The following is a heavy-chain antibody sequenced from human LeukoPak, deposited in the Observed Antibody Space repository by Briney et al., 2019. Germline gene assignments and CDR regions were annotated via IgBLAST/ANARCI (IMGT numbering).Heavy chain of an antibody. CDR3: ARSSRYDIWTGYPY. CDR1: TGDY. Sequence: TGDYVKSVDHAAGRIIKKKGWINANSGGTNYAQKFQGRVTMTRDTSISTAYMELSRLRSDDTAVYYCARSSRYDIWTGYPYWGQGTLVTVSP. D-gene: IGHD3-9*01. J-gene: IGHJ4*02. V-gene: IGHV1-2*02. CDR2: INANSGGT.